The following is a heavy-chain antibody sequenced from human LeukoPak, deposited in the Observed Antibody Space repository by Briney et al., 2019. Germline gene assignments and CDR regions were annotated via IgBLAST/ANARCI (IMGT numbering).Heavy chain of an antibody. D-gene: IGHD5-18*01. CDR1: GFTFSSYG. CDR3: AKDGRGYSYGYYY. CDR2: ISYDGSNK. V-gene: IGHV3-30*18. Sequence: GGSLRLSCAASGFTFSSYGMHWARQAPGKGLEWVAVISYDGSNKYYADSVKGRFTISRDNSKNTLYLQMNSLRAEDTAVYYCAKDGRGYSYGYYYWGQGTLVTVSS. J-gene: IGHJ4*02.